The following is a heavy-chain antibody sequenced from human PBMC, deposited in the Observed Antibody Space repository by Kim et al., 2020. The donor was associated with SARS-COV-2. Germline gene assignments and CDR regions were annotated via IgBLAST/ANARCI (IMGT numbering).Heavy chain of an antibody. CDR1: GYTFRHYD. D-gene: IGHD6-25*01. CDR2: MNPDSGVT. Sequence: ASVKVSCKTSGYTFRHYDINWVRQAAGQGLEWIGWMNPDSGVTGYAQKFQGRLTMTRNTSMNTAFMELSSLTPDDTPAHFCPRGQPARAASCGQGT. CDR3: PRGQPARAAS. V-gene: IGHV1-8*01. J-gene: IGHJ5*02.